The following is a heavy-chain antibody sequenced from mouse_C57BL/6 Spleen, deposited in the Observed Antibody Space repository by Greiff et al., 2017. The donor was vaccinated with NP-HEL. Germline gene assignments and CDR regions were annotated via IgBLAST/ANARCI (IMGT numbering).Heavy chain of an antibody. Sequence: VQLQQPGAELVKPGASVKLSCKASGYTFTSYWMHWVKQRPGQGLEWIGMIHPNSGSTNYNEKFKSKATLTVDKSSSTAYMQLSSLTSEDSAVYYCALYYGYDRFAYWGQGTLVTVSA. V-gene: IGHV1-64*01. CDR2: IHPNSGST. CDR3: ALYYGYDRFAY. D-gene: IGHD2-2*01. J-gene: IGHJ3*01. CDR1: GYTFTSYW.